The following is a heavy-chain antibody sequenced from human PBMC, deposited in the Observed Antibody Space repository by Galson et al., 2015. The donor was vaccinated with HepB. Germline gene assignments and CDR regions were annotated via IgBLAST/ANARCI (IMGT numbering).Heavy chain of an antibody. J-gene: IGHJ4*02. CDR3: SRDFAGQLVAATRFDY. CDR1: GFTFGDYT. D-gene: IGHD2-15*01. CDR2: IRSKPIGGTT. Sequence: LRLSCAASGFTFGDYTMSWFRQAPGEGLEWVGCIRSKPIGGTTEYAASLKGRFTISRDDSQSIAYLQMNSLKTEDTAVYYCSRDFAGQLVAATRFDYWGQGTLVTVSS. V-gene: IGHV3-49*03.